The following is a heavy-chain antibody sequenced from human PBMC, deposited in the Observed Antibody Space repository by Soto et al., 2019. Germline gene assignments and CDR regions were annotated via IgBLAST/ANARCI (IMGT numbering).Heavy chain of an antibody. CDR2: ISAYNGNT. CDR3: AKDTRDFWSGYYTGPGPVGVDY. CDR1: GYTFTSYG. J-gene: IGHJ4*02. D-gene: IGHD3-3*01. V-gene: IGHV1-18*01. Sequence: ASVKVSCKASGYTFTSYGINWVRQAPGQGLEWMGWISAYNGNTQYAQKFQGRVTMATDTSTSTAYMELRSLRSDDTAVYYCAKDTRDFWSGYYTGPGPVGVDYWGQGTVVTVSS.